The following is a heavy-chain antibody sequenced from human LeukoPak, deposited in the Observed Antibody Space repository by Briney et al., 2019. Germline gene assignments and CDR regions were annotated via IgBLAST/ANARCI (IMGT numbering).Heavy chain of an antibody. CDR3: ARAIRGYSGYDDY. CDR2: IYYSGST. V-gene: IGHV4-31*03. Sequence: SQTLSLTCTVSGGSISSGGYSWSWIRQHPGKGLEWIGYIYYSGSTYYNPSLKSRVTISVDTSKNQFSLKLSSVTAADTAVYYCARAIRGYSGYDDYWGQGTLVTVSS. CDR1: GGSISSGGYS. J-gene: IGHJ4*02. D-gene: IGHD5-12*01.